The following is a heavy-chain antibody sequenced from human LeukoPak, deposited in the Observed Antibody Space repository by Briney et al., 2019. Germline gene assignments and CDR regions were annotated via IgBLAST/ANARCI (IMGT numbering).Heavy chain of an antibody. CDR1: GFTFSSYG. CDR3: AEREVTANTAPLDY. V-gene: IGHV3-30*02. Sequence: AGGSLRLSCAASGFTFSSYGMHWVRQAPGKGLEWVAFIRYDGSNKYYADSVKGRFTISRDNSKNTLYLQMNSLRAEDTAVYYCAEREVTANTAPLDYWGQGTLVTVSS. J-gene: IGHJ4*02. D-gene: IGHD2-21*02. CDR2: IRYDGSNK.